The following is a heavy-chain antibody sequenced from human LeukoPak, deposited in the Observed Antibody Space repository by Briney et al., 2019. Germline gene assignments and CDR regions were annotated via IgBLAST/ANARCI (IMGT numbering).Heavy chain of an antibody. Sequence: ASVKVSCKASGYTFTGYDIHWVRQAPGQGLECMGWINPNSGGTNYIQKFQGRVTMTRDTSISTAYMELRRLRSDDTAVYYCARSTTPNENEYFEHWGQGTLVTVSS. CDR3: ARSTTPNENEYFEH. V-gene: IGHV1-2*02. D-gene: IGHD2/OR15-2a*01. CDR1: GYTFTGYD. J-gene: IGHJ1*01. CDR2: INPNSGGT.